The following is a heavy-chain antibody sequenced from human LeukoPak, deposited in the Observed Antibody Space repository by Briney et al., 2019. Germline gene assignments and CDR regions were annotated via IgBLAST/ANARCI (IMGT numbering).Heavy chain of an antibody. J-gene: IGHJ4*02. CDR2: IIPIFHST. CDR3: ARGRHSSDFWSGSAMYYFDY. Sequence: ASVKVSCKASGGTLSSYSISWVRQAPGPGLEWMGGIIPIFHSTNYAQKFHGRVTITADESTNTAYMELRSLRSDDTAVYYCARGRHSSDFWSGSAMYYFDYWGQGTLVTVSS. CDR1: GGTLSSYS. D-gene: IGHD3-3*01. V-gene: IGHV1-69*13.